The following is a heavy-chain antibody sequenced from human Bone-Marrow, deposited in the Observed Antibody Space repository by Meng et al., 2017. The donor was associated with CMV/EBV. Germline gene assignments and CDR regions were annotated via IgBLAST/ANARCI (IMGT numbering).Heavy chain of an antibody. Sequence: SETLSLTCTVSGGSISSSSYYWGWIRQPPGKGLEWIGSIYYSGSTYYNPSLKSRVTISVDTSKNQFSLQLNSVTPEDTAMYYCTRDNRGDYYAMDVWGQGTTVTVSS. V-gene: IGHV4-39*07. CDR2: IYYSGST. CDR1: GGSISSSSYY. CDR3: TRDNRGDYYAMDV. J-gene: IGHJ6*02. D-gene: IGHD3-10*01.